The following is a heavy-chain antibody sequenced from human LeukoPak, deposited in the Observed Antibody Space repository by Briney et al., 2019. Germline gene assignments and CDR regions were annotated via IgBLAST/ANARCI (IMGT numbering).Heavy chain of an antibody. CDR1: GYTFTSYY. CDR3: ARDRDEYSSSSLLEY. CDR2: INPSGGST. Sequence: ASVKVSCKASGYTFTSYYMHWVRQAPGQGLEWMGIINPSGGSTSYAQKFQGRVTMTWDTSTSTVYMELSSLRSEDTAVYYCARDRDEYSSSSLLEYWGQGTLVTVSS. V-gene: IGHV1-46*01. D-gene: IGHD6-6*01. J-gene: IGHJ4*02.